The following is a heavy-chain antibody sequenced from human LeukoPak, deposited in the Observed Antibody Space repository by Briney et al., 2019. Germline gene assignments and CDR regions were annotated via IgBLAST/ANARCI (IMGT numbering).Heavy chain of an antibody. CDR2: ISYDGSNK. Sequence: GGSLRLSCVGSGFTFSRYWLNWVRQAPGKGLEWVAVISYDGSNKYYADSVKGRFTISRDNSKNTLYLQMNNLRAEDTAVYYCARSSVVVAATPEFGYFDYWGQGTLVTVSS. D-gene: IGHD2-15*01. V-gene: IGHV3-30-3*01. CDR3: ARSSVVVAATPEFGYFDY. CDR1: GFTFSRYW. J-gene: IGHJ4*02.